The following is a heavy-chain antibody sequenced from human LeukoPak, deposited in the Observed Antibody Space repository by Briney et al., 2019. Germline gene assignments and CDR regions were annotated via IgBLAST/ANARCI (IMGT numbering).Heavy chain of an antibody. V-gene: IGHV4-34*01. D-gene: IGHD2-2*01. J-gene: IGHJ3*02. CDR3: ARAPPRIVVVPAARGGAFDI. Sequence: SETLSLTCAVYGGSFSGYYWSWIRQPPGKGLEWIGEINHSGSTNYNPSLKSRVTISVDTSKNQFSLKLSSVTAADTAVYYCARAPPRIVVVPAARGGAFDIWGQGTMVTASS. CDR1: GGSFSGYY. CDR2: INHSGST.